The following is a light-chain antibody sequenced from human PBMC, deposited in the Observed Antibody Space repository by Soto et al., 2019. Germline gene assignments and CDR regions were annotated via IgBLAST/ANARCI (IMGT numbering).Light chain of an antibody. J-gene: IGKJ5*01. V-gene: IGKV3-15*01. Sequence: ETVMTQSPATLSVSPGDRARLSRSASQSVGTNLAWYQQKRGQPPRLLIFGAYARVADIPARFSGSGSGTEFTLTISSLQSEDFAVYYCQQYNNWPPITFAQGTRLEI. CDR3: QQYNNWPPIT. CDR1: QSVGTN. CDR2: GAY.